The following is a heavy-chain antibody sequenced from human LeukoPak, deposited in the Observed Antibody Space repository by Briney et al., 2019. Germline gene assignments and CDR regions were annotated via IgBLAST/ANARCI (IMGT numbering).Heavy chain of an antibody. D-gene: IGHD5-18*01. Sequence: GGSLRLSCAASGFTFSSYSINWVRQAPGKGLEWVSYISSSSSTIYYADSVKGRFTISRDNAKNSLYLQMNSLRDEDTAVYYCARGRKYSYGTYYYGLDVWGRGTTVTVCS. CDR2: ISSSSSTI. V-gene: IGHV3-48*02. J-gene: IGHJ6*02. CDR1: GFTFSSYS. CDR3: ARGRKYSYGTYYYGLDV.